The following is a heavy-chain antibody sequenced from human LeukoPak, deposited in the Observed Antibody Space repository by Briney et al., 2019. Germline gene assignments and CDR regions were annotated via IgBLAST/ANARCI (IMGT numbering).Heavy chain of an antibody. CDR1: GFTVSSNY. CDR3: TRPSETYYDFWSAYFL. V-gene: IGHV3-53*01. D-gene: IGHD3-3*01. Sequence: GGSLRLSCAASGFTVSSNYMSWVRQAPGKGLEWVSVIYSGGSTYYADSVKGRFTISRDNSKNTLYLQMNSLRAEDTAVYYCTRPSETYYDFWSAYFLWGQGTLVTVSS. J-gene: IGHJ4*02. CDR2: IYSGGST.